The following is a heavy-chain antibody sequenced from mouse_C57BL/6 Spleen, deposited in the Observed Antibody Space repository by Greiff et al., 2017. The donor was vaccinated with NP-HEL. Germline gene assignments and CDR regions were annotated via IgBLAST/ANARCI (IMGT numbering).Heavy chain of an antibody. V-gene: IGHV10-1*01. D-gene: IGHD2-5*01. CDR2: IRSKSTNYAT. CDR3: GSPAYYSNWAWFAY. Sequence: EVQLVESGGGLVQPKGSLKLSCAASGFSFNTYAMNWVRQAPGKGLEWVARIRSKSTNYATYYADSVKDRFTISRDDSESMLYLQMNNLKTEDTAMYYCGSPAYYSNWAWFAYWGQGTLVTVSA. J-gene: IGHJ3*01. CDR1: GFSFNTYA.